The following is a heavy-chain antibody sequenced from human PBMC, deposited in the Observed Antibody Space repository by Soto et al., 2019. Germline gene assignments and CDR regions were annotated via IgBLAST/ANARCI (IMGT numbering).Heavy chain of an antibody. CDR3: AKDGGEQQLVLNYYYYGMDV. D-gene: IGHD6-13*01. CDR2: ISYDGSNK. Sequence: GGALRLAGGGSGFKCSSYGMQWLRQATGKGLEWVAVISYDGSNKYYADSVKGRFTISRDNSKNTLYLQMNSLRAEDTAVYYCAKDGGEQQLVLNYYYYGMDVWGQGTTVTVSS. V-gene: IGHV3-30*18. CDR1: GFKCSSYG. J-gene: IGHJ6*02.